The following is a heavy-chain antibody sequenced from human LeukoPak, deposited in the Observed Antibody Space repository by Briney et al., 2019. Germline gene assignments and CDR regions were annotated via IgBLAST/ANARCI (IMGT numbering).Heavy chain of an antibody. Sequence: PSETLSLTCAVYGGSSSGYYWSWIRQPPGKGLEWIGEINHSGSTNYNPSLKSRVTISVDTSKNQFSLKLSSVTAADTAVYYYARGPFYDSSGYYVTKGGFDYWGQGTLVTVSS. CDR1: GGSSSGYY. CDR3: ARGPFYDSSGYYVTKGGFDY. V-gene: IGHV4-34*01. CDR2: INHSGST. D-gene: IGHD3-22*01. J-gene: IGHJ4*02.